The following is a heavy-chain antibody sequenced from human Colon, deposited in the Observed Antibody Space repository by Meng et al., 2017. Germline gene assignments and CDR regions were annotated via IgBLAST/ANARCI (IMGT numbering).Heavy chain of an antibody. J-gene: IGHJ4*02. CDR2: IHHSGST. CDR3: ARVRCDSSACFMLDF. D-gene: IGHD3-22*01. CDR1: GGAFSTYY. Sequence: QVQLQQWGAGLLKPSETLSLTCAVYGGAFSTYYWSWIRQPPGKGLEWIGEIHHSGSTNYSPSLKNRVNISADKSKNQFSLKLSSVTAADTAVYYCARVRCDSSACFMLDFWGPGTLVTVSS. V-gene: IGHV4-34*01.